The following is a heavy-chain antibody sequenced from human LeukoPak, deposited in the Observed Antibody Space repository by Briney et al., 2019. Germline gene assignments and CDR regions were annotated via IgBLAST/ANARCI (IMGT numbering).Heavy chain of an antibody. V-gene: IGHV1-18*01. CDR2: MNTNSGNT. D-gene: IGHD5-18*01. CDR3: ARDSSGYSYGYYYYYYMDV. J-gene: IGHJ6*03. Sequence: ASVKVSCKASGYTFTSYDINWVRQATGQGLEWMGWMNTNSGNTNYAQKLQGRVTMTTDTSTSTAYMELRSLRSDDTAVYYCARDSSGYSYGYYYYYYMDVWGKGTTVTVSS. CDR1: GYTFTSYD.